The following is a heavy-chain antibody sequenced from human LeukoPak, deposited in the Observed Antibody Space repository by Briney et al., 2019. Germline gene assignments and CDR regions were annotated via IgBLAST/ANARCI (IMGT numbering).Heavy chain of an antibody. CDR3: ARVGQYCSGGSCYEGYYYGMDV. CDR1: GGSFSGYY. Sequence: PSETLSLTCAVYGGSFSGYYWSWIRQPPGKGLEWIGEINHSGSTNYNPSLKSRVTISVDTSKNQFSLKLSSVTAADTAVYYCARVGQYCSGGSCYEGYYYGMDVWGQGTTVTVSS. V-gene: IGHV4-34*01. CDR2: INHSGST. J-gene: IGHJ6*02. D-gene: IGHD2-15*01.